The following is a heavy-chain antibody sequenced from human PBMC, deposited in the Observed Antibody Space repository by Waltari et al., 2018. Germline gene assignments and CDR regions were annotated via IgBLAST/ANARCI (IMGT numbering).Heavy chain of an antibody. Sequence: QVQLVQSGAEVKKPGSSVKVSCKASGGTFSSYAISWVRQAPGHGLEWMGGIIPILGIANYAQKFQGRVTITADESTSTAYMELSSLRSEDTAVYYCARGYCTGGVCYHYYYYYMDVWGKGTTVTVSS. V-gene: IGHV1-69*04. D-gene: IGHD2-8*02. CDR2: IIPILGIA. CDR1: GGTFSSYA. CDR3: ARGYCTGGVCYHYYYYYMDV. J-gene: IGHJ6*03.